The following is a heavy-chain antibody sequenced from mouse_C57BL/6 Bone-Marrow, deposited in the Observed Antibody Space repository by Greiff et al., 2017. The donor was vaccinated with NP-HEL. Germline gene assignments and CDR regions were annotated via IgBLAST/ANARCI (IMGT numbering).Heavy chain of an antibody. D-gene: IGHD2-2*01. CDR3: AKPLSTMVTTGGYYFDY. J-gene: IGHJ2*01. CDR1: GFSLTSYG. CDR2: IWGGGST. Sequence: VKLMESGPGLVAPSQSLSITCTVSGFSLTSYGVDWVRQPPGKGLEWLGVIWGGGSTNYNSALMSRLSISKDNSKSQVFLKMNSLQTDDTAMYYCAKPLSTMVTTGGYYFDYWGQGTTLTVSS. V-gene: IGHV2-9*01.